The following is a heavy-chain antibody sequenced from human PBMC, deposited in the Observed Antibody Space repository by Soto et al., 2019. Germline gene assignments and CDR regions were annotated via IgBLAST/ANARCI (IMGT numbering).Heavy chain of an antibody. Sequence: ASVKVSCTTSGYTFTSHGINWVRQAPGQGLEWMGWVSSYNDKTNYAQKFQGRVTMITDTSTSTAYMDLRSLRSDDTAMYYCARSCPGGTCYSIYWGPGTLVTV. D-gene: IGHD2-15*01. CDR2: VSSYNDKT. J-gene: IGHJ4*02. CDR3: ARSCPGGTCYSIY. CDR1: GYTFTSHG. V-gene: IGHV1-18*01.